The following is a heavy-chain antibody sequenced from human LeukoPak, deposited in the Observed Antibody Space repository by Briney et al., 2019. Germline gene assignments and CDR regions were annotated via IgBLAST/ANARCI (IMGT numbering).Heavy chain of an antibody. CDR3: ARDGDFEKPFFDY. CDR2: IWYDGSKK. CDR1: GFTFSSYG. V-gene: IGHV3-33*01. Sequence: PGRSLRLSCAASGFTFSSYGMHWVRQAPGKRLEWVAVIWYDGSKKYYADSVKGRFTISRDNSKNTLYLQMNSLRAEDTAVYYCARDGDFEKPFFDYWGQGTLVTVSS. D-gene: IGHD4-17*01. J-gene: IGHJ4*02.